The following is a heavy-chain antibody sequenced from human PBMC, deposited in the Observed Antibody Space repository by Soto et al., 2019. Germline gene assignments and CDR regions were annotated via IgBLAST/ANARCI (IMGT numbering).Heavy chain of an antibody. CDR2: IFWDGSNT. D-gene: IGHD4-17*01. V-gene: IGHV3-43*01. CDR1: GFTLDDYT. CDR3: AKDMAYGGNSGPFDY. Sequence: PGGSLRLSCAASGFTLDDYTMHWVRQAPGKGLEWVSLIFWDGSNTHYADSVKGRFTISRDNRKNSLYLQMDRLRTEDTALYYCAKDMAYGGNSGPFDYWGQGTLVTVSS. J-gene: IGHJ4*02.